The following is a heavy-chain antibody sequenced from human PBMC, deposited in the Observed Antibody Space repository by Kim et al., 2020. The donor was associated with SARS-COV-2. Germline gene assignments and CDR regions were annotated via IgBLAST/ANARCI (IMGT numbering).Heavy chain of an antibody. V-gene: IGHV3-9*01. J-gene: IGHJ4*02. D-gene: IGHD1-1*01. CDR3: AKVHRIAERSFDS. Sequence: AYAESVKGRFTISRDNAKNSLFLQMNTLRAEDTAVYYCAKVHRIAERSFDSWGQGTLVTVSS.